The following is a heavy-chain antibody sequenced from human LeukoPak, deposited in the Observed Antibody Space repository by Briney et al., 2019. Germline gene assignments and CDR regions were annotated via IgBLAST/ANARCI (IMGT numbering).Heavy chain of an antibody. Sequence: GGSLRLSCAASGFSVSTDHMSWVRQAPGKGLEWVSVIYNDGSTYYADTVKGRFTVSRDNSKNTVDLLVNSLRAEDTAVYYCARVWELSYDYWGQGTLVTVSS. CDR2: IYNDGST. CDR3: ARVWELSYDY. J-gene: IGHJ4*02. D-gene: IGHD3-16*02. V-gene: IGHV3-53*01. CDR1: GFSVSTDH.